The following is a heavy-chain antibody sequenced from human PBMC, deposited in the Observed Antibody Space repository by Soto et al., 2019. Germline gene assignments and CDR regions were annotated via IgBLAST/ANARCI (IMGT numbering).Heavy chain of an antibody. J-gene: IGHJ4*02. CDR2: IYYSGST. D-gene: IGHD6-6*01. CDR3: ASELVAAHPWFDY. CDR1: GGSVSSGSYY. V-gene: IGHV4-61*01. Sequence: PSETLSLTCTVSGGSVSSGSYYWSWIRQPPGKGLEWIGYIYYSGSTNYNPSLKSRVTISVDTSKNQFSLKLSSVTAADTAVYYCASELVAAHPWFDYWGQGTLVTVSS.